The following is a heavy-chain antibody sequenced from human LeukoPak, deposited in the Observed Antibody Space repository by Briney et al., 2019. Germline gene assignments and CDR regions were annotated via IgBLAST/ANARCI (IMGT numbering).Heavy chain of an antibody. V-gene: IGHV3-21*01. Sequence: GGSLTLSCAASGFSFSSNSMNWVRQAPGKGLEWVASISSRSSYIYYADSVKGRLTISRDNAKNSLYLQVNSLRAEDTAVYYCARDHRSGYAHFEYWGQGSLVTVSS. CDR2: ISSRSSYI. CDR1: GFSFSSNS. J-gene: IGHJ4*02. CDR3: ARDHRSGYAHFEY. D-gene: IGHD3-3*01.